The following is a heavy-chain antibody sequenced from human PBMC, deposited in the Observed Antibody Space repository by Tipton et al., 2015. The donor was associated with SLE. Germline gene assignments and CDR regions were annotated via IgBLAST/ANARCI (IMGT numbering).Heavy chain of an antibody. CDR1: GFTFSSYW. Sequence: SLRLSCAASGFTFSSYWMSWVRQAPGKGLEWVAFIRYDGSNKYYADSVKGRFTISRDNSKNTLYLQMNSLRAEDTAVYYCARRGAYSSPYYYGMDVWGQGTTVTVSS. CDR3: ARRGAYSSPYYYGMDV. D-gene: IGHD6-13*01. V-gene: IGHV3-30*02. CDR2: IRYDGSNK. J-gene: IGHJ6*02.